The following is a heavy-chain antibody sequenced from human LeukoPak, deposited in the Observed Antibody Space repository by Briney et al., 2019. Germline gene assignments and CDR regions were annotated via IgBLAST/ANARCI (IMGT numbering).Heavy chain of an antibody. V-gene: IGHV3-30*18. CDR3: AKWNGDFLTGYYLDD. CDR2: ISDDGRKK. D-gene: IGHD3-9*01. CDR1: GCTFSRYG. J-gene: IGHJ4*02. Sequence: GGSLRLSCAASGCTFSRYGMHWVRQAPGKGLEYVALISDDGRKKFYADSVKDRLTISRDDSKNTLYLQMSSLRAEDTAMYYCAKWNGDFLTGYYLDDWGQGTLVTVSS.